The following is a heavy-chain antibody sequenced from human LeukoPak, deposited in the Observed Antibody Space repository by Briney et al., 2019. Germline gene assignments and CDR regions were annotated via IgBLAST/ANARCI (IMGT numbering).Heavy chain of an antibody. CDR3: ARDSVRFLEWLSDLDY. D-gene: IGHD3-3*01. V-gene: IGHV3-30-3*01. J-gene: IGHJ4*02. CDR2: ISYDGSNK. Sequence: GGSLRLSCAASGFTFSSYAMHWVRQAPGKGLEWVAVISYDGSNKYYADSVKGRFTISRDISKNTLYLQMNSLRAEDTAVYYCARDSVRFLEWLSDLDYWGQGTLVTVSS. CDR1: GFTFSSYA.